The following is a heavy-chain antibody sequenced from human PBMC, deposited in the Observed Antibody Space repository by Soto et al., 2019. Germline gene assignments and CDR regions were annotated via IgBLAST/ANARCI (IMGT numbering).Heavy chain of an antibody. V-gene: IGHV4-31*02. CDR2: ISYSGST. Sequence: LCGGSISSGGYYWSWIRQHPGKGLEWIGYISYSGSTYYNPSLKSRVTISVDTSKNQFSLNLSSVTAADRAVYYCARDCSSTSCYPYYYYGMDVWGQGTTVTVSS. D-gene: IGHD2-2*01. J-gene: IGHJ6*02. CDR3: ARDCSSTSCYPYYYYGMDV. CDR1: GGSISSGGYY.